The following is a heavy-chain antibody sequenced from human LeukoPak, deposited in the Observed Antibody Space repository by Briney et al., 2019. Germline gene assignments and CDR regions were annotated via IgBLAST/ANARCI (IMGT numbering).Heavy chain of an antibody. V-gene: IGHV3-30*02. CDR1: GFTFSNYG. J-gene: IGHJ4*02. CDR3: AKDGYNYSDY. CDR2: IRYDGSNK. Sequence: TGGSLRLSCAASGFTFSNYGMHWVRQAPGKGLEWVAFIRYDGSNKDYADSVKGRFTVSRDNSKNTLYLQMNSLRAEDTAVYYCAKDGYNYSDYWGQGTLVTVSA. D-gene: IGHD5-24*01.